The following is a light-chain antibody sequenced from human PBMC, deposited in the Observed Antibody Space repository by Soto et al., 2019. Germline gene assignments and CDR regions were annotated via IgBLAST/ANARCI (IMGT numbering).Light chain of an antibody. Sequence: QSVLTQPPSVSGAPGQRVTISCTGSSSNIGAGYDVHWYQQLPGTAPKLLIYGNSNRPSGVPDRFSGSTSGTSASLPITGLQAPAEADYYSQSYDISLSGWVFGGGTKLTVL. CDR1: SSNIGAGYD. V-gene: IGLV1-40*01. J-gene: IGLJ3*02. CDR2: GNS. CDR3: QSYDISLSGWV.